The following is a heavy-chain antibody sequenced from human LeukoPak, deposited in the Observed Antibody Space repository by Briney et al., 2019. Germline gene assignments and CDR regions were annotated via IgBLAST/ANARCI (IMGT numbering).Heavy chain of an antibody. CDR1: GYIFSSYG. V-gene: IGHV1-18*01. Sequence: GASVKVSCKASGYIFSSYGISWVRQAPGQGLEWMGWINTYNGNTKYAQKVQGRVTMTTDTSTSTAYMEVRSLRSDDTAVYYCARDLVHHRLLATNYNWFDPLGQGTLVTVSS. J-gene: IGHJ5*02. CDR3: ARDLVHHRLLATNYNWFDP. CDR2: INTYNGNT. D-gene: IGHD2-8*01.